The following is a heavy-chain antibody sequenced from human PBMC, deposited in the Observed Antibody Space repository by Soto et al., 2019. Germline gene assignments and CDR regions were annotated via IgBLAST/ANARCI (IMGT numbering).Heavy chain of an antibody. CDR2: TYYRSNWWH. CDR1: GGRVFSKNSC. D-gene: IGHD6-19*01. CDR3: ARGVAGSGFDL. J-gene: IGHJ4*02. V-gene: IGHV6-1*01. Sequence: SPDPLPPCSVFGGRVFSKNSCWNWIQSSPARGLEWLGRTYYRSNWWHDYAVSVKSRITVNPDTSKNHFSLQLNSVTPDDTAVYYCARGVAGSGFDLWGQGTLVTVSS.